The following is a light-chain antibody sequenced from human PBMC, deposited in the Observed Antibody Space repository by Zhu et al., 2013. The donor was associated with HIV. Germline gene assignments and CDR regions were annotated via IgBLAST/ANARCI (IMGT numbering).Light chain of an antibody. CDR1: QSVTNNY. CDR3: QQYNSWQT. CDR2: GAS. Sequence: EIVLTQSPGTLSLSPGERATLSCRASQSVTNNYLAWYQQKPGQAPRLLIYGASSRATGIPDRFSGSGSGTEFTLTISSLQSEDFAVYYCQQYNSWQTFGQGTKVEIK. V-gene: IGKV3-20*01. J-gene: IGKJ1*01.